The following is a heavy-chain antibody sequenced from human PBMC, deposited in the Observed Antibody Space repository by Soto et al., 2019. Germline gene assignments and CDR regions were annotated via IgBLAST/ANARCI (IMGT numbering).Heavy chain of an antibody. Sequence: EVQLVESGGGLVQPGRSLRLSCEASGFKFEDYAMYWVRQAPGKGLEWVSGISWNSNSIVYADSVKGRFTISRDNAKNSLYLQINSLKPEDTALYYCANSQSIASRQFDYWGQGTLVTVSS. CDR2: ISWNSNSI. CDR3: ANSQSIASRQFDY. V-gene: IGHV3-9*01. CDR1: GFKFEDYA. D-gene: IGHD6-6*01. J-gene: IGHJ4*02.